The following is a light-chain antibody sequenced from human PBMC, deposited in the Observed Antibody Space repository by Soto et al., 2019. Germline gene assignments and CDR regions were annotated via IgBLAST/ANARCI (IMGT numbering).Light chain of an antibody. CDR3: CSYAGSYTYV. J-gene: IGLJ1*01. CDR2: DVS. Sequence: ALTQPRSVSGSPGQSVTISCTGTSSDVGGYNYVSWYQQHPGKAPKLMIYDVSKRPSGVPDLFSGSKSGNTASLTISGLQAEDEADYYCCSYAGSYTYVFGTGTKVTVL. V-gene: IGLV2-11*01. CDR1: SSDVGGYNY.